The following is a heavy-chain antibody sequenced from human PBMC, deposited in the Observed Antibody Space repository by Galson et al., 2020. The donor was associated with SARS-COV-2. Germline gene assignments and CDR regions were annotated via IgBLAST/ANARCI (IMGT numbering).Heavy chain of an antibody. CDR1: GFPISSYG. CDR2: IWYDGSNK. J-gene: IGHJ4*02. Sequence: GGSLRLTCAASGFPISSYGMHWVRQAPGKGLERVTFIWYDGSNKYYADSVQGRFTISRDNSKNTFYPQMNSLTTEDTAVYYCAKDGLPSGGGAFYFGWWGKGTLVTVSS. CDR3: AKDGLPSGGGAFYFGW. D-gene: IGHD2-8*02. V-gene: IGHV3-30*02.